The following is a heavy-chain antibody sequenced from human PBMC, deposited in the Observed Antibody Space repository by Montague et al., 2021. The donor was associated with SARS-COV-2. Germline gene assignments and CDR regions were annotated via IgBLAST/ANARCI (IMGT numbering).Heavy chain of an antibody. V-gene: IGHV2-70*13. CDR1: GFSLSTSGVC. CDR3: ARIGSAVPGIMSNYNFNI. Sequence: PALVKPTQTLTLTCTFSGFSLSTSGVCVSWIRQPPGKALEWLALIDWDDDKYYSASLKTRLTISKGPSTNQVVLTMTNMDPVDTGTYYCARIGSAVPGIMSNYNFNIWGQGTQVTVSS. CDR2: IDWDDDK. J-gene: IGHJ4*02. D-gene: IGHD3-3*01.